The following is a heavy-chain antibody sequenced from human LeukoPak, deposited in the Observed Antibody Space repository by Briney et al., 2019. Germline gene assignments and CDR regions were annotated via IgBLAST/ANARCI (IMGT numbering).Heavy chain of an antibody. CDR1: GGSISGYY. CDR2: IYYGGAT. J-gene: IGHJ3*01. CDR3: ARVNDSGSVL. Sequence: ASETLSLTCTVSGGSISGYYWSWIRQPPGKGLEWIAYIYYGGATSYNPSLKSRVTISADTSKSQFSLKLSSVTAADTAVYYCARVNDSGSVLWGSGTMVTVSS. D-gene: IGHD5-12*01. V-gene: IGHV4-59*01.